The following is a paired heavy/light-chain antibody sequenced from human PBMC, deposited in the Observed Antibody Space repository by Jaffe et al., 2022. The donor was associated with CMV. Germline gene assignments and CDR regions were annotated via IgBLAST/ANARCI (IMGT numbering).Light chain of an antibody. V-gene: IGKV1-5*03. CDR2: KAS. CDR1: QSITYW. Sequence: DIQMTQSPSTLSASVGDRVTITCRASQSITYWLAWYQQKPGKAPKLLIYKASTLQSGVPSRFSGSGSGTEFTLTISSLQPDDFATYYCQQYNTYSETFGQGTKVEIK. CDR3: QQYNTYSET. J-gene: IGKJ1*01.
Heavy chain of an antibody. CDR3: ARSPINIFEVLIPFDY. CDR1: GYTFTGYY. Sequence: QVQLVQSGAEVKKPGASVKVSCKASGYTFTGYYMQWVRQAPGQGLEWMGWINLNSGGTNSAQRFHGRVSMTRDTSVSTAYMELSSLTSDDTAVYYCARSPINIFEVLIPFDYWGQGTLVTVSS. D-gene: IGHD3-3*01. CDR2: INLNSGGT. V-gene: IGHV1-2*02. J-gene: IGHJ4*02.